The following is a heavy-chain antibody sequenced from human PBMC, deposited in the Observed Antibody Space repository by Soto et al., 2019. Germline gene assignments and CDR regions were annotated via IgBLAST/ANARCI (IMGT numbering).Heavy chain of an antibody. CDR2: IDHSGST. CDR3: ARAEQSRDYYGSVTNSD. CDR1: GDSMTTNDW. Sequence: SETLSLTCSVSGDSMTTNDWWSWVRQPPGKGLEWIGEIDHSGSTNYNPSLESRVTILIDTSKNQFSLRLASVTAADTAVYFCARAEQSRDYYGSVTNSDWGQGTLVTVSS. V-gene: IGHV4-4*02. D-gene: IGHD3-10*01. J-gene: IGHJ4*02.